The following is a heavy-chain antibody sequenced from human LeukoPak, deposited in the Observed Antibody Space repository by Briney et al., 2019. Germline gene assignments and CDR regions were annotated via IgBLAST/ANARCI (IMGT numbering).Heavy chain of an antibody. CDR1: GGSISSSSYY. CDR2: IYYSGST. Sequence: SETLSLTCTVSGGSISSSSYYWGWIRQPPGKGLEWIGSIYYSGSTYYNPSLKSRVTISVDTSKNQFSLKLSSVTAADTAVYYCARDRVYGDQYTDFDYWGQGTLVTVSS. V-gene: IGHV4-39*07. D-gene: IGHD2-8*01. CDR3: ARDRVYGDQYTDFDY. J-gene: IGHJ4*02.